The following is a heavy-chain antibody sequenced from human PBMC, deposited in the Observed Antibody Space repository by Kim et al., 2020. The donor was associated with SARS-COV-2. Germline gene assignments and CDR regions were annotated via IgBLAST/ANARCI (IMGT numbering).Heavy chain of an antibody. CDR3: AKNPASRGYSSGLGYYFDY. Sequence: GGSLRLSCAASGFTFSSYAMSWVRQAPGKGLEWVSVIYSGGSSTYYADSVKGRFTISRDNSKNTLYLQMNSLRAEDTAIYYCAKNPASRGYSSGLGYYFDYWGQGTLVTVSS. D-gene: IGHD5-18*01. V-gene: IGHV3-23*03. CDR1: GFTFSSYA. J-gene: IGHJ4*02. CDR2: IYSGGSST.